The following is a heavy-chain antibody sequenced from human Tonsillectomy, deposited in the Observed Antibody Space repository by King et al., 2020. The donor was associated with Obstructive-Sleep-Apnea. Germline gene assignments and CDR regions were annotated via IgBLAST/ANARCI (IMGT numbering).Heavy chain of an antibody. CDR3: ARVLHLGDYTDY. D-gene: IGHD3-16*01. CDR2: IYDSGST. CDR1: GGSINTGGYY. Sequence: QLQESGPGLVKPSQPLSLTCTVSGGSINTGGYYWSWIRQHPGKGLEWIGYIYDSGSTYYNPSLKNRVTISIDTSKNQFSLKLNSVTAADTAVYYCARVLHLGDYTDYWGQGTLVTVSS. J-gene: IGHJ4*02. V-gene: IGHV4-31*03.